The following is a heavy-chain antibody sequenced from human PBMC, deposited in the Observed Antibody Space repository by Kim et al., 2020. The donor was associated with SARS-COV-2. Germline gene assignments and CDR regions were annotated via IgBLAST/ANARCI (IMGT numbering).Heavy chain of an antibody. J-gene: IGHJ5*02. D-gene: IGHD3-10*01. Sequence: SETLSLTCAVSGGSISSNHWWNWVRQPPGKGLEWIGEMYHGGSANYNPSLKSRVSFSVDKSKNLFYLSLASVTAADTAIYYCARDSGQELPSQKNWFDPWGQGILVTVSS. CDR1: GGSISSNHW. V-gene: IGHV4-4*02. CDR3: ARDSGQELPSQKNWFDP. CDR2: MYHGGSA.